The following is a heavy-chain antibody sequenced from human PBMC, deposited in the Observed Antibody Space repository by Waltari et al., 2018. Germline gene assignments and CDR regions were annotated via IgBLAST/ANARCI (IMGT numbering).Heavy chain of an antibody. J-gene: IGHJ6*02. CDR3: ARAAAGTDYGMDV. Sequence: VQLLESGVGLVQPGSSVKVSCKASGGTFSSYAISWVRQAPGKGRAWRGGIIPIFGTANYAQKFQGRVTITADESTSTAYMELSSLRSEDTAVYYCARAAAGTDYGMDVWGQGTTVTVSS. V-gene: IGHV1-69*01. D-gene: IGHD6-13*01. CDR2: IIPIFGTA. CDR1: GGTFSSYA.